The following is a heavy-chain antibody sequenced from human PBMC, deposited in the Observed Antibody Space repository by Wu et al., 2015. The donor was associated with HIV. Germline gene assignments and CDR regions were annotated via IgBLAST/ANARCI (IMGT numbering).Heavy chain of an antibody. CDR1: GYTFTGYY. D-gene: IGHD6-13*01. V-gene: IGHV1-2*02. CDR3: ARVVFSGSSWYSNAFDV. J-gene: IGHJ3*01. CDR2: INPNSGDT. Sequence: QVQVVQSGAEVKKPGASVKVSCKASGYTFTGYYMHWVRQAPGQGLEWMGWINPNSGDTKYAQKFQGRVTMTRDTSISTAYMELSRLRSDDTAVYYCARVVFSGSSWYSNAFDVWGQGTMVTVSS.